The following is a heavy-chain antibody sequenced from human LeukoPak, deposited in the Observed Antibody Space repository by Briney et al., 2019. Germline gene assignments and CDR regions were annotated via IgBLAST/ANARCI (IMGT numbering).Heavy chain of an antibody. CDR3: ARGPSKAGLYYFDN. V-gene: IGHV3-74*01. J-gene: IGHJ4*02. CDR1: GFTFSSYW. CDR2: IRGDGSST. D-gene: IGHD4-11*01. Sequence: GGSLRLSCAGSGFTFSSYWMHWVRQAPGKGLVWVSRIRGDGSSTSYGDSVKGRFTISRDNAKNTLYLQMNSLAAEDTAVYYCARGPSKAGLYYFDNWGQGTLVTVSS.